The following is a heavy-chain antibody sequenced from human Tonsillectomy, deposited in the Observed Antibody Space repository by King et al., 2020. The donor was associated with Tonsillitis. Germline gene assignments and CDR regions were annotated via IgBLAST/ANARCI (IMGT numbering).Heavy chain of an antibody. CDR2: TYYRSKWYN. Sequence: VQLQQSGPGLVKPSQTLSLTCAISGDSVSSNSAAWNWIRPSPSRGLEWLGRTYYRSKWYNDYAVSVKSRITINPDTSKNQFSLQLNSVTPEDTAVYYCARAGWTLGSLEASAFDIWGQGTMVTVSS. V-gene: IGHV6-1*01. CDR3: ARAGWTLGSLEASAFDI. J-gene: IGHJ3*02. D-gene: IGHD3-10*01. CDR1: GDSVSSNSAA.